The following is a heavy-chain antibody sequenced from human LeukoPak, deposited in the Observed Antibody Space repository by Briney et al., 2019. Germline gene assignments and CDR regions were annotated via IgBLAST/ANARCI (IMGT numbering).Heavy chain of an antibody. V-gene: IGHV1-69*01. CDR1: GGTFSDYV. CDR3: ARGGRYSSAWFFDL. CDR2: IITVSETT. Sequence: SVKVSCKASGGTFSDYVITWVRQAPGQGLEWMGGIITVSETTNYAQKFQGRVTFTADESTTTAYMELSSLRSEDTAVYYCARGGRYSSAWFFDLWGQGPLVTVSS. J-gene: IGHJ4*02. D-gene: IGHD6-19*01.